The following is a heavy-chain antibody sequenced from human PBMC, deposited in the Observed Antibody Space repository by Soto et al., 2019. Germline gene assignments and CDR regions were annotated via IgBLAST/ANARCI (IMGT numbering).Heavy chain of an antibody. D-gene: IGHD4-4*01. V-gene: IGHV4-61*03. CDR3: ASGRDDYKTGY. CDR2: ISYNGGT. J-gene: IGHJ4*02. CDR1: GGSVSSDDSY. Sequence: QVQLQESGPALLKPSETLSLACTVSGGSVSSDDSYWSPWSWIRQSPGKGLEWIGCISYNGGTDYNPSLKSRVTMSLDTSKNHLSLRLSSVTAADTAIYYCASGRDDYKTGYWGQGTLVTVSS.